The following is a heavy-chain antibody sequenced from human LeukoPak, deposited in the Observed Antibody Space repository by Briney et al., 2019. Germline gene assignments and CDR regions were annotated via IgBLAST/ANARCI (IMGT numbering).Heavy chain of an antibody. CDR3: ARDRPHNWFDP. V-gene: IGHV3-74*01. Sequence: GGSLRLSCAASGFTFSSYAMSWVRQAPGKGLEWVSWINNDGSYAVYADSVRAQFTISRDNAKNTLYLQMNSLRPEDTAVYYCARDRPHNWFDPWGQGTLVTVSS. CDR1: GFTFSSYA. CDR2: INNDGSYA. J-gene: IGHJ5*02.